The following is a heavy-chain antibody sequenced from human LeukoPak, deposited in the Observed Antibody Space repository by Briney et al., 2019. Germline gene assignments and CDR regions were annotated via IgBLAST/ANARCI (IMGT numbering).Heavy chain of an antibody. Sequence: GGSLRLSCAASGFTLSNAWMSSVRQAPGKGLEWVGRIKSKTDGGTTDYAAPVKGRFTISRDDSKNTLYLQMNSLKTEDTAVYYCTRVLLWFGELLTQYFDYWGQGTLVTVSS. J-gene: IGHJ4*02. V-gene: IGHV3-15*01. CDR1: GFTLSNAW. CDR2: IKSKTDGGTT. CDR3: TRVLLWFGELLTQYFDY. D-gene: IGHD3-10*01.